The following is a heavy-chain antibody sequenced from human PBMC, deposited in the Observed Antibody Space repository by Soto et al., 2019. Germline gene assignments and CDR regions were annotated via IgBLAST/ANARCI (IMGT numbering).Heavy chain of an antibody. Sequence: GGSLRLSCAASGFTFSSYAMSWVRQAPGKGLEWVSAISGNGSSTYYADSAKGRFTISRNNSKNTLYLQMNSLRAEGTAVYYCAVSAGRYDYWGQGTLVTVSS. CDR2: ISGNGSST. J-gene: IGHJ4*02. CDR1: GFTFSSYA. V-gene: IGHV3-23*01. CDR3: AVSAGRYDY.